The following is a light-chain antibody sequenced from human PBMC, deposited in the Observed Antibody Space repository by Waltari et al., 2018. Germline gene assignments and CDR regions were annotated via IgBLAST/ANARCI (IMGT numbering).Light chain of an antibody. Sequence: EIVLTQSPGTLSLSPGERAPLPCRSSQSVSSNLAWYQQKPGQAPRLLISGSSSRATGIPDRFSGSGSGTDFTLTISRLEPEDFAVYYCQHYVPSPPWTFGQGTKVEIK. CDR2: GSS. J-gene: IGKJ1*01. CDR1: QSVSSN. V-gene: IGKV3-20*01. CDR3: QHYVPSPPWT.